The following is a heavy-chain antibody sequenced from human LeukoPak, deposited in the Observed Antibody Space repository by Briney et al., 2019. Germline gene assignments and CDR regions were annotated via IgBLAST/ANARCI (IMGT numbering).Heavy chain of an antibody. CDR2: ISSSSSYI. V-gene: IGHV3-21*01. D-gene: IGHD6-13*01. Sequence: GGSLRLSCAASGFTFSSYSMNWVRQAPGKGLEWVSSISSSSSYIYYADSVKGRFTISRDNAKNSLYLQMNSLRAEDTAVYYCARGIAAATIDYWGMEPWSPSPQ. CDR1: GFTFSSYS. J-gene: IGHJ4*01. CDR3: ARGIAAATIDY.